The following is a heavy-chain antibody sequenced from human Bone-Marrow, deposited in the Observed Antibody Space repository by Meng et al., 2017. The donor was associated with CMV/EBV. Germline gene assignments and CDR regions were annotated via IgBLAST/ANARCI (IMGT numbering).Heavy chain of an antibody. J-gene: IGHJ6*02. CDR1: GYTFTSYY. V-gene: IGHV1-46*01. D-gene: IGHD3-3*01. Sequence: ASVKVSCKASGYTFTSYYMHWVRQAPGQGLEWMGIINPSGGSTSYAQKFQGRVTMTRDTSTSTVYMELSSLRSEDTAVYYCARGSGIFGVVIFPQHYGMDVWGQRTTVTVSS. CDR2: INPSGGST. CDR3: ARGSGIFGVVIFPQHYGMDV.